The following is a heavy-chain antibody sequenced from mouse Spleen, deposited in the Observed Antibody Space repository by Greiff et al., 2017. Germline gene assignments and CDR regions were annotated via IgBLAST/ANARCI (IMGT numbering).Heavy chain of an antibody. CDR1: GFSLTNYA. CDR3: ATSGWDYAMDY. J-gene: IGHJ4*01. V-gene: IGHV2-4-1*01. CDR2: IWSDGST. D-gene: IGHD3-1*01. Sequence: VQVVESGPGLVAPSQSLSITCTVSGFSLTNYAVHWVRQSPGKGLEWLGVIWSDGSTDYNAAFISRLSISKDNSKSQVFFKMNSLQADDTAIYYCATSGWDYAMDYWGQGTSVTVSS.